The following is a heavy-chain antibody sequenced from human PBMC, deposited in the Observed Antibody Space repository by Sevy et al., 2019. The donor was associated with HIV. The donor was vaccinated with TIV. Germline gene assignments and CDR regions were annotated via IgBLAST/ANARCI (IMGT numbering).Heavy chain of an antibody. CDR3: ATAPRGYSGYDIGYYFDY. D-gene: IGHD5-12*01. V-gene: IGHV1-24*01. CDR2: FDPEDGET. J-gene: IGHJ4*02. CDR1: GYTLTELS. Sequence: ASVKVSCKVSGYTLTELSMLWVRQAPGKGLEWMGGFDPEDGETIYAQKFQGRVTMTEDTSTDTAYMELSSLRSEDTAVYYCATAPRGYSGYDIGYYFDYWGQGTLVTVSS.